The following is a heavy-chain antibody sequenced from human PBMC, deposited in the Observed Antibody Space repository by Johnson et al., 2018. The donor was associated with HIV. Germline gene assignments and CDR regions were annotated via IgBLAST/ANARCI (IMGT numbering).Heavy chain of an antibody. J-gene: IGHJ3*02. CDR3: ARPPYSGSYYDAFDI. Sequence: VQLVESGGGVVRPGGSLRLSCVASGFTFDDYDMTWVRQAPGKGLVWVSRINSDGSSTSYADSVKGRFTISRDNSKNTLYLQMNSLRAEDTAVYYCARPPYSGSYYDAFDIWGQGTMVTVSS. D-gene: IGHD1-26*01. V-gene: IGHV3-74*02. CDR2: INSDGSST. CDR1: GFTFDDYD.